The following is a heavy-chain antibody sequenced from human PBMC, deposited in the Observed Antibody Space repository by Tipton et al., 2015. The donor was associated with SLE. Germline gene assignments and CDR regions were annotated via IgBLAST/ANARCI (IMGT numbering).Heavy chain of an antibody. J-gene: IGHJ1*01. D-gene: IGHD3-16*02. CDR1: GGSFSGYY. V-gene: IGHV4-4*09. CDR2: IYTSGST. CDR3: AREIRLGELSR. Sequence: TLSLTCTVYGGSFSGYYWSWIRQPPGKGLEWIGYIYTSGSTNYNPSLKSRVTISVDTSKNQFSLKLSSVTAADTAVYYCAREIRLGELSRWGQGTLVTVSS.